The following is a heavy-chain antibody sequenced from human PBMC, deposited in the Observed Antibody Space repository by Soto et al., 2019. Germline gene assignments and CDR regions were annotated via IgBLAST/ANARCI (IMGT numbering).Heavy chain of an antibody. CDR1: GFTFSDYA. J-gene: IGHJ4*02. CDR3: ARVSFDGYFAY. V-gene: IGHV3-30*14. Sequence: QVQLVESGGGVVQPGRSLRLSCAASGFTFSDYAMHWVRQAPGKGLEWVTFISYDGRNKHYADSLEGRFTIYRDNSKNTVYLQVSSLRPEDTALYYCARVSFDGYFAYWGQGTLFTVSS. CDR2: ISYDGRNK. D-gene: IGHD2-2*03.